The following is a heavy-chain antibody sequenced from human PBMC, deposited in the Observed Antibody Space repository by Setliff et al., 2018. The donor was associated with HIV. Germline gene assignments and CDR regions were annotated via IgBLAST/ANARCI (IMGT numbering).Heavy chain of an antibody. CDR2: IHYSGST. CDR1: GGSFSSSSYY. V-gene: IGHV4-39*07. Sequence: SSETLSLTCTVSGGSFSSSSYYWGWIRQPPGKGLEWIGNIHYSGSTYYNPSLKSRVTISKDTSKNQFSLHLSSVTAADTAVYYCARDTYDSRGYFFGYWGQGTLVTAPQ. CDR3: ARDTYDSRGYFFGY. D-gene: IGHD3-22*01. J-gene: IGHJ4*02.